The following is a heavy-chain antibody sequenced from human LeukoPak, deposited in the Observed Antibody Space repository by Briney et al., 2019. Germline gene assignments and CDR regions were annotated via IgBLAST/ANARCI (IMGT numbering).Heavy chain of an antibody. CDR2: ISWNSGNI. Sequence: LSLTCAVSGDSISSGGYSWSWIRQPPGKGLEWVSGISWNSGNIGYADSVKGRFTISRDNAKNSLYLQMNSLGAEDTALYYCAKADSSGFPPTYWGQGTLVTVSS. CDR3: AKADSSGFPPTY. J-gene: IGHJ4*02. CDR1: GDSISSGGYS. D-gene: IGHD3-10*01. V-gene: IGHV3-9*01.